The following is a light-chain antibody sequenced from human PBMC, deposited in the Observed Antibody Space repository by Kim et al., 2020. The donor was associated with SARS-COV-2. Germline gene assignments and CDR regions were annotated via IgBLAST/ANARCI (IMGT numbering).Light chain of an antibody. CDR1: SGHSSYA. CDR2: LNSDGSH. J-gene: IGLJ3*02. CDR3: QTWGTGIWV. Sequence: VKPTCTPSSGHSSYAIAWHQQQPGKGPRYLMKLNSDGSHSRGDGIPDRFSGSSSGAERYLTISSLQSEDEADYYCQTWGTGIWVFGGGTQLTVL. V-gene: IGLV4-69*01.